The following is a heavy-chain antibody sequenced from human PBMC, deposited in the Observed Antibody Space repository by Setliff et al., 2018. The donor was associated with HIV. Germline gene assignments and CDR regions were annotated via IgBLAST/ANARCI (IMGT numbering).Heavy chain of an antibody. CDR3: ARERLRFLEWLPLDY. D-gene: IGHD3-3*01. Sequence: AGGSLRPSCAASGFTFSRHWMSWVRQAPGKGLEWVANINQDGSQIYYVGSVKGRFTISRDNSKNTLYLQMNSLRAEDTAVYYCARERLRFLEWLPLDYWGQGTLVTVSS. V-gene: IGHV3-7*01. CDR1: GFTFSRHW. J-gene: IGHJ4*02. CDR2: INQDGSQI.